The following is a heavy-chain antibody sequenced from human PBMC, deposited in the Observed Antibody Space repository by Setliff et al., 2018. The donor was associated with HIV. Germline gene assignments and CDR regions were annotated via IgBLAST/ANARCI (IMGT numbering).Heavy chain of an antibody. J-gene: IGHJ3*02. CDR2: IYYSGST. D-gene: IGHD2-15*01. CDR3: ARNPCSGGSCPDAFDI. Sequence: LSLTCTVSGGSISSYYWSWIRQPPGKGLEWIGYIYYSGSTNYNPSLKSRVTISVDTSKNQFSLKLSSVTAADTAVYYCARNPCSGGSCPDAFDIWGQGTMVTVS. CDR1: GGSISSYY. V-gene: IGHV4-59*01.